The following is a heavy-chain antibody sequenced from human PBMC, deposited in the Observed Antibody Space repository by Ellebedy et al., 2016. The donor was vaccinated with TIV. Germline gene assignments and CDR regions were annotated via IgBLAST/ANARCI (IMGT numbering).Heavy chain of an antibody. J-gene: IGHJ4*02. CDR2: IDLSDSDT. CDR3: AKLGHRATPDDS. V-gene: IGHV5-51*01. CDR1: AYSFINYW. D-gene: IGHD1-14*01. Sequence: GESLKISCQGSAYSFINYWIVWVRQMPGGGLEWMGIIDLSDSDTRYSPSFQGQVTISADRSVTTAYLHFNSLKPSDTAVYYCAKLGHRATPDDSWGQGTLVTVSS.